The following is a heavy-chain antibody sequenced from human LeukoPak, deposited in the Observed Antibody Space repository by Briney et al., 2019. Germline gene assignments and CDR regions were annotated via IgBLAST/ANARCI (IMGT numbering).Heavy chain of an antibody. CDR1: GFTFSSHW. Sequence: GGSLRLSCAASGFTFSSHWMHWVRQAPGKGLVWVSRINSDGSSTSYADSVKGRFTISRDNAKNTLYLQMNSLRAEDTAVYYCARDASDREHSSSRNYYYYYMDVWGKGTTVTVSS. CDR2: INSDGSST. CDR3: ARDASDREHSSSRNYYYYYMDV. V-gene: IGHV3-74*01. D-gene: IGHD6-13*01. J-gene: IGHJ6*03.